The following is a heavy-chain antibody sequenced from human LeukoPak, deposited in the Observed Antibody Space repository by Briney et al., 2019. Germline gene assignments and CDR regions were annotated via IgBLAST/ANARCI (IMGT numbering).Heavy chain of an antibody. J-gene: IGHJ5*02. CDR1: GYTFTSYA. CDR2: INTNTGNP. V-gene: IGHV7-4-1*02. Sequence: GASVKVSCKASGYTFTSYAMNWVRQAPGQGLEWMGWINTNTGNPTYAQGFTGRFVFSLDTSVSTAYLQISSLKAEDTAVYYCARECGSGSYSRGNWFDPWGQGTLVTVSS. CDR3: ARECGSGSYSRGNWFDP. D-gene: IGHD3-10*01.